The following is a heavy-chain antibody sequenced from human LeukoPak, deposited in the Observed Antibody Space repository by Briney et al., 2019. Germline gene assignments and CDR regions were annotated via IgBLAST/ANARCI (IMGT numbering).Heavy chain of an antibody. CDR1: GYTFTSYD. D-gene: IGHD6-13*01. CDR3: ARGITHIAAAGI. CDR2: MNPNSGNT. Sequence: ASVKVSCKASGYTFTSYDINWVRQATRQGLEWMGWMNPNSGNTGYAQKFQGRVTMTRNTSISTAYMELSSLRSEDTAVYYCARGITHIAAAGIWGQGTMVTVSS. J-gene: IGHJ3*02. V-gene: IGHV1-8*01.